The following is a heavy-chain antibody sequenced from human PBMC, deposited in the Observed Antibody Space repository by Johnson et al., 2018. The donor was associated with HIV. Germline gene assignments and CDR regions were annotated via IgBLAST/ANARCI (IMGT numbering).Heavy chain of an antibody. Sequence: VQLVESGGGLVQPGGSLRLSCAASGFTFSSYWMSWVRQAPGKGLEWVANIKQDGSEKYYVDSVKGRFTISRDNAKNSLYLQMNSLRAEDTAVYYCARQGARPQWDAFDIWGQGTMVTVSS. CDR3: ARQGARPQWDAFDI. CDR2: IKQDGSEK. D-gene: IGHD2-8*01. J-gene: IGHJ3*02. V-gene: IGHV3-7*01. CDR1: GFTFSSYW.